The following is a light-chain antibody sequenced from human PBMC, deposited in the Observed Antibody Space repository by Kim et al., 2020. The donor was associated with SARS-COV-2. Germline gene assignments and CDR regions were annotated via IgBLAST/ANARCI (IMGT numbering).Light chain of an antibody. CDR1: QSVSSY. J-gene: IGKJ2*01. CDR3: QQRSNWPPYT. CDR2: DAS. Sequence: SPGERAHLSCRASQSVSSYLAWYQQKPGQAPRLLIYDASNRATGIPARFSGSGSGTDFTLTISSLEPEDFAVYYCQQRSNWPPYTFGQGTKLEI. V-gene: IGKV3-11*01.